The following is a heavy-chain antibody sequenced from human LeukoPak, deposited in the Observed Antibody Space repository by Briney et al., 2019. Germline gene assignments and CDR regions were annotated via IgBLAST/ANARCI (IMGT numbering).Heavy chain of an antibody. Sequence: GGSLRLSCSASGFTFSYYAIHWLRQAPGKGLEWVALIWSDGSNKYYADSVKGRITISRDNSKNTVYLQMNSLRAEDTAVYYCARELFSSGSCPDGWGQGTLVTVSS. CDR1: GFTFSYYA. J-gene: IGHJ4*02. D-gene: IGHD3-10*01. V-gene: IGHV3-33*01. CDR2: IWSDGSNK. CDR3: ARELFSSGSCPDG.